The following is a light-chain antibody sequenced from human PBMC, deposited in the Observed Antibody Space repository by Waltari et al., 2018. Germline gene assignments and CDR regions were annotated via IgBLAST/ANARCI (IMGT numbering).Light chain of an antibody. CDR2: KAS. Sequence: DIQMTQSPSTLSASVGDRVTITCRASQSLSNWLAWYQQKPGKAPKGLIYKASTLERGVPSRFRGSGSGTEFTLTISSLQPDDFATYYCQQYRNLWTFGQGTKVEIK. V-gene: IGKV1-5*03. CDR3: QQYRNLWT. J-gene: IGKJ1*01. CDR1: QSLSNW.